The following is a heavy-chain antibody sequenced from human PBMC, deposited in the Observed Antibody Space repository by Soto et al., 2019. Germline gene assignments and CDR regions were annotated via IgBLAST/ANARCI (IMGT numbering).Heavy chain of an antibody. V-gene: IGHV3-30*04. J-gene: IGHJ4*02. CDR1: GFIRSTNT. D-gene: IGHD2-21*02. CDR2: ISNDGRRK. Sequence: GCALRLYCAASGFIRSTNTMHWVRQVPGKGLEWVASISNDGRRKYYADFVKGRFTISRDTANNILYLEMNSLRAEDTSLYYCERVATAMTYDFWGQGTQVTASS. CDR3: ERVATAMTYDF.